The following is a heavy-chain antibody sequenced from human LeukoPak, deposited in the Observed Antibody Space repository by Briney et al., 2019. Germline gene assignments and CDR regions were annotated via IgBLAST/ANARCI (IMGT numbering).Heavy chain of an antibody. CDR3: ARLSPTGAVTTYYYYGMDV. Sequence: ASVKVSCKASGYTFTSYDINWVRQATGQGLEWMGWMNPNSGNTGYAQKFQGRVTMTRNTSISTAYMELSSLRSEDTAVYYCARLSPTGAVTTYYYYGMDVLGQGTTVTVSS. CDR2: MNPNSGNT. CDR1: GYTFTSYD. D-gene: IGHD4-17*01. V-gene: IGHV1-8*01. J-gene: IGHJ6*02.